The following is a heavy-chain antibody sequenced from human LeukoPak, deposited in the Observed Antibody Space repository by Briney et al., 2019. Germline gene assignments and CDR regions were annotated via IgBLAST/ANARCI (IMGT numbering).Heavy chain of an antibody. CDR2: TYYRSKWNT. D-gene: IGHD6-6*01. V-gene: IGHV6-1*01. Sequence: NWIRQSPSRGLEWLGRTYYRSKWNTDYAASVQNRITINPDTSTNQFSLRLKSATPEDTAVYYCSRQRSTSTYYFGLDVWGQGTTVTVSS. J-gene: IGHJ6*02. CDR3: SRQRSTSTYYFGLDV.